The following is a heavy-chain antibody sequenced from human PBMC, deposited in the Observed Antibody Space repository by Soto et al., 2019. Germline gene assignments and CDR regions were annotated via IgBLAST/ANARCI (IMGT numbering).Heavy chain of an antibody. J-gene: IGHJ2*01. Sequence: EVQLLESGGGLVQPGGSLRLSCAASGFTFSSFAVSWVRQAPGKGLEWVSAIRGSGGRTYYADSVKGRFTISRDNSKSTLYLQMNSLRVDDTAVYYCAKDPSGATSWYYWYFVLWGRGTLVTVSS. D-gene: IGHD6-13*01. CDR1: GFTFSSFA. CDR3: AKDPSGATSWYYWYFVL. CDR2: IRGSGGRT. V-gene: IGHV3-23*01.